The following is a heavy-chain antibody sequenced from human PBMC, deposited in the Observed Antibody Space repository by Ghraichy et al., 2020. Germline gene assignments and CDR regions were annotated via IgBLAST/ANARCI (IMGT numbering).Heavy chain of an antibody. CDR3: ARSLSGLDSGNY. V-gene: IGHV4-59*01. CDR2: LFNDGRT. Sequence: SETLSLTCAVSGGSFSNEHWNWVRQPPGKGLEWIAYLFNDGRTSYNPPLKNRVTISLDRSQNQLSLRLTSVTAADTAVYFCARSLSGLDSGNYWGLGTMVTVSS. CDR1: GGSFSNEH. J-gene: IGHJ4*02. D-gene: IGHD2-21*01.